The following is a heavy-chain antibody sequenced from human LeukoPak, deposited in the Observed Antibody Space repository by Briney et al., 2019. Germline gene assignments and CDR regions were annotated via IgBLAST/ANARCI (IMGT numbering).Heavy chain of an antibody. CDR2: INTNTGNP. V-gene: IGHV7-4-1*02. CDR1: GYTFSSYA. Sequence: ASVKVSCKASGYTFSSYAMNWVRQAPGQGLEWMGWINTNTGNPTYAQGFIGRFVFSLDTSVSTAYLQISSLKAEDTAVYYCARSLPNLYDILTGPDYWGQGTLVTVSS. J-gene: IGHJ4*02. D-gene: IGHD3-9*01. CDR3: ARSLPNLYDILTGPDY.